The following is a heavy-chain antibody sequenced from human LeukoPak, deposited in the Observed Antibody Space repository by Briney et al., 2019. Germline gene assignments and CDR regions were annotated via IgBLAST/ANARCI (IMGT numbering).Heavy chain of an antibody. CDR2: INPNSGGT. CDR3: ARAGFYDSSGSPSGAYDY. J-gene: IGHJ4*02. V-gene: IGHV1-2*06. CDR1: GGTFSSYA. Sequence: ASVKVSCKASGGTFSSYAISWVRQAPGQGLEWMGRINPNSGGTNYAQKFQGRVTMTRDTSISTAYMELSRLRSDDTAVYYCARAGFYDSSGSPSGAYDYWGQGTLVTVSS. D-gene: IGHD3-22*01.